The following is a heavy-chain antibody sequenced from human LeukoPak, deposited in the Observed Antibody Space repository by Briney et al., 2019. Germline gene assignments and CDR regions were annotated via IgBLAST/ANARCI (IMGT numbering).Heavy chain of an antibody. CDR1: GFTFKEYA. V-gene: IGHV3-23*01. J-gene: IGHJ4*02. Sequence: PGGSLRLSCAASGFTFKEYAMSWVRQAPGKGLEWVSGLSGSGGSTYYADSVKGRFTVSRDNSKNTLYLQMSCLRAEDTAIYYCARPVVLGAYLRGAYYFDSWGQGTLVTVSS. CDR3: ARPVVLGAYLRGAYYFDS. CDR2: LSGSGGST. D-gene: IGHD3-16*01.